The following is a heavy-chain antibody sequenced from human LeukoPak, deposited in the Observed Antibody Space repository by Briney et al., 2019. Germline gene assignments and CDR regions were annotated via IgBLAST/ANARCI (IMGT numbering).Heavy chain of an antibody. J-gene: IGHJ4*02. CDR1: GFTFSSYA. CDR3: AKGLGPAVAGIDY. D-gene: IGHD6-19*01. Sequence: AGGSLRLSCAASGFTFSSYAMSWVRQAPGKGLEWVSAISGSGGSTYYADSVKGRFTISRDNSKNTLYLQMNSLRAEDTAVYYCAKGLGPAVAGIDYWGQGTLVTVSS. V-gene: IGHV3-23*01. CDR2: ISGSGGST.